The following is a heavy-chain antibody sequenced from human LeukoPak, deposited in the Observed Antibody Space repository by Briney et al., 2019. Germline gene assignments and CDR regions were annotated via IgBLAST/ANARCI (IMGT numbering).Heavy chain of an antibody. CDR2: ISWNSGSI. V-gene: IGHV3-9*01. Sequence: SLRLSCAASGFTFDDYAMHWVRQAPGKGLEWVSGISWNSGSIGYADSVKGRFTISRDNAKNSLYLQMNSLRAEDTAVYYCAGVEMATNAFDIWGQGTMVTVSS. CDR1: GFTFDDYA. J-gene: IGHJ3*02. CDR3: AGVEMATNAFDI. D-gene: IGHD5-24*01.